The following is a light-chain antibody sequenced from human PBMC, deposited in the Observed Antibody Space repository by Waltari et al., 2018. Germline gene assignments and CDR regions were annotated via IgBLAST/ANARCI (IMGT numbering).Light chain of an antibody. J-gene: IGKJ2*01. CDR3: QRYNSYPYT. CDR2: QAS. CDR1: RTINSW. Sequence: DIQMTQSPSTLSASVGDRVTITCRASRTINSWLAWYHQKPGRAPQLLIYQASSLQSGVPSRFSGSGSGTEFTLTISSLQPEDFATYYCQRYNSYPYTFGQGTRLEIK. V-gene: IGKV1-5*03.